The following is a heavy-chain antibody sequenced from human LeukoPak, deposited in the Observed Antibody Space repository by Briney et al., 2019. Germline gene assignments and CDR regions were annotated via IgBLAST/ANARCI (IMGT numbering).Heavy chain of an antibody. CDR3: AKVYILTVSPGYFDY. V-gene: IGHV3-23*01. D-gene: IGHD3-9*01. CDR2: ISGSGGTT. J-gene: IGHJ4*02. Sequence: GGSLRLSCVASGFTFSNYAMNWVRQAPGKGREGGSTISGSGGTTYYADSVKGRFTISRDNSKNTLYLQMNSLRAEDTAVYYCAKVYILTVSPGYFDYWGQGTLVTVSS. CDR1: GFTFSNYA.